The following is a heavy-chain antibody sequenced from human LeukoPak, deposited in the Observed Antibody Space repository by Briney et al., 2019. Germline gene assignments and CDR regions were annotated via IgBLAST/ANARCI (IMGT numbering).Heavy chain of an antibody. V-gene: IGHV4-34*01. CDR2: INHSGST. CDR1: GGSFSGYY. CDR3: ATNLGYCSGGSCYYNYYYYYMDV. Sequence: PSETLSLTCAVYGGSFSGYYWSWIRQPPGKGLEWIGEINHSGSTNYNPSLKSRVTISVDTSKNQFSLKLSSVTAADTAVYHCATNLGYCSGGSCYYNYYYYYMDVWGKGTTVTVSS. D-gene: IGHD2-15*01. J-gene: IGHJ6*03.